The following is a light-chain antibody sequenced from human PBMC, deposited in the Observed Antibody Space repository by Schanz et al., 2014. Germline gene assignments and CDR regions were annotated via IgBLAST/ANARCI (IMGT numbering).Light chain of an antibody. Sequence: AIRMTQSPSSLSASTGDRVTITCRASQNINSSLAWYQQRPGQAPKLLIYTASTLQSGVPSRFSGSGSGTDFTLTISSLQPDDFATYYCQQSYTPPWTFGQGTRVEIK. V-gene: IGKV1-8*01. CDR3: QQSYTPPWT. CDR2: TAS. CDR1: QNINSS. J-gene: IGKJ1*01.